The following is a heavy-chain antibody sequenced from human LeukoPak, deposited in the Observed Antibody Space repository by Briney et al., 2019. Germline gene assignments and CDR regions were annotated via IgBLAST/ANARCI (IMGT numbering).Heavy chain of an antibody. CDR1: GFTFSSYG. CDR3: AREDGSGLRAFDV. Sequence: GGSLRLSCAASGFTFSSYGMNWVRQAPGKGLEWVSLISSSSRFSYSSDSLKGRFTISRDNAKNSLFLQMDSLRVEDTAVYYCAREDGSGLRAFDVWGQGTMVTVSS. J-gene: IGHJ3*01. V-gene: IGHV3-21*01. CDR2: ISSSSRFS. D-gene: IGHD3-10*01.